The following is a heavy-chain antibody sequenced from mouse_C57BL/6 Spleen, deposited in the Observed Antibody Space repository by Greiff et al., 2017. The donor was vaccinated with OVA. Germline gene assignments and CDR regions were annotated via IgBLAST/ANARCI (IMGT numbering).Heavy chain of an antibody. Sequence: VQLQQSGAELARPGASVKLSCKASGYTFTSYGISWVKQRTGQGLEWIGEIYPRSGNTYYNEKFKGKATLTADKSSSTAYMELRSLTSEDSAVYFCARGLGVVATRYFDYWGQGTTLTVSS. CDR1: GYTFTSYG. J-gene: IGHJ2*01. CDR2: IYPRSGNT. D-gene: IGHD1-1*01. CDR3: ARGLGVVATRYFDY. V-gene: IGHV1-81*01.